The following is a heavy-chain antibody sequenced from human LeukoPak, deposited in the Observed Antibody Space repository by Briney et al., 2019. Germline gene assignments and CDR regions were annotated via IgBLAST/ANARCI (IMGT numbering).Heavy chain of an antibody. V-gene: IGHV1-46*01. CDR3: ARGAPWNTVTTFSS. J-gene: IGHJ5*02. CDR1: GYTFTSNY. CDR2: ISPSGGST. D-gene: IGHD4-17*01. Sequence: ASVKVSCKAFGYTFTSNYMHWVRQAPGQGPEWMGVISPSGGSTTYAQKFQGRVTLTRDMSTSTDYLELSSLRSEDTAVYYCARGAPWNTVTTFSSWGQGTLVTVSS.